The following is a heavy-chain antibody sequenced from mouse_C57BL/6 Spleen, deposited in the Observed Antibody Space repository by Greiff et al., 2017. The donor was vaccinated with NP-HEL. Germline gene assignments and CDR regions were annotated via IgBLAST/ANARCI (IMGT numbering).Heavy chain of an antibody. D-gene: IGHD2-10*01. V-gene: IGHV1-81*01. CDR3: ARPFYGNSSY. Sequence: VQLKQSGAELARPGASVKLSCKASGYTFTSYGISWVKQRTGQGLEWIGEIYPRSGNTYYNEKFKGKATLTADKSSSTAYMELRSLTSEDSAVYFCARPFYGNSSYWGQGTLVTVSA. J-gene: IGHJ3*01. CDR1: GYTFTSYG. CDR2: IYPRSGNT.